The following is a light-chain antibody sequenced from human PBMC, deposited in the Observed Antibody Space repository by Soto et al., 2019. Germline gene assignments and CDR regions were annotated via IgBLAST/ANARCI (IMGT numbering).Light chain of an antibody. CDR3: QQYNNWPPIT. J-gene: IGKJ5*01. CDR2: GAS. CDR1: QSVSSSY. V-gene: IGKV3-15*01. Sequence: IVFTQSPCTLSLTQGERATLSCRASQSVSSSYLAWYQQKPGQAPRLLIYGASTRATGIPARFSGSGSGTEFTLTISSLQSEDFAVYYCQQYNNWPPITFGQGTRLEIK.